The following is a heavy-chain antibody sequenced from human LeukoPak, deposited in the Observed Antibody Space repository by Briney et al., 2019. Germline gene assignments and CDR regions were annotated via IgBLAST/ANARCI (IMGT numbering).Heavy chain of an antibody. D-gene: IGHD6-19*01. CDR2: INSDGSSK. CDR3: ARPVGQWLAAEHEFDY. CDR1: GFTFSSYW. J-gene: IGHJ4*02. V-gene: IGHV3-74*01. Sequence: PGGSLRLSCAASGFTFSSYWMHWVRQAPGKGLVWVSRINSDGSSKSYADSVKGRFTISRDNAKNTLYLQMNSLRAEDTAVYYCARPVGQWLAAEHEFDYWGQGTLVTVSS.